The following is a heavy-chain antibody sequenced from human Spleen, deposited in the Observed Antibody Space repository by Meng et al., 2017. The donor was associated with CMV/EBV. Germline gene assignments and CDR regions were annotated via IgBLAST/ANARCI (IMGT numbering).Heavy chain of an antibody. CDR2: IYYSGST. J-gene: IGHJ4*02. V-gene: IGHV4-59*12. CDR1: GGSISSYY. Sequence: SETLSLTCTVSGGSISSYYWSWIRQPPGKGLEWIGYIYYSGSTNYNPSLKSRVTISVDTSKNQFSLKLTSVTAADTAVYYCARGVRWVDYWGQGTLVTVSS. CDR3: ARGVRWVDY. D-gene: IGHD5-24*01.